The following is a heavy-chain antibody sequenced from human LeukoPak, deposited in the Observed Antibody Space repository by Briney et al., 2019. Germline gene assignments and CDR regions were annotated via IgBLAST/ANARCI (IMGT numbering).Heavy chain of an antibody. J-gene: IGHJ4*02. CDR2: ISGSSSYI. V-gene: IGHV3-21*01. CDR3: ARDLLGWELHYFDY. D-gene: IGHD1-26*01. Sequence: GGSLRLSCAASGFTFSTYNMNWVRQAPGKVLEGVSSISGSSSYIYYADSVKGRFSISRDNAKNSLYLQMNSLRAEDTAVYYCARDLLGWELHYFDYWGQGTLVTVSS. CDR1: GFTFSTYN.